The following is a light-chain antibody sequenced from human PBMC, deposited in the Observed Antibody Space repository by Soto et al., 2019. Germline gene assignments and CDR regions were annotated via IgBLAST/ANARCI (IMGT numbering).Light chain of an antibody. J-gene: IGKJ1*01. Sequence: EKVMTQSPATLSMSPGERATLSCRASQSVNSYLAWYQQKPGQAPRLLIYGASTRATGIPARFSGSGSGTEFTLTISSLQSEDFSVYYCQQYTNWPSWTFGQGTKVEI. V-gene: IGKV3-15*01. CDR3: QQYTNWPSWT. CDR2: GAS. CDR1: QSVNSY.